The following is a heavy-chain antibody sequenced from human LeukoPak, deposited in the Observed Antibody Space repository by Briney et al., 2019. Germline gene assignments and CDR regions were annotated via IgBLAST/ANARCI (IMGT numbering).Heavy chain of an antibody. V-gene: IGHV5-10-1*01. Sequence: GGSLKISCQGSGYSFTSYWISWVRQMPGKGLEWMGGIDPSDSQTNYSPSFQGHVTISADKSISTAYLQWSSLKASDTAVYYCARHYGSGTYNSWGQGTLVTVSS. CDR1: GYSFTSYW. J-gene: IGHJ5*02. CDR3: ARHYGSGTYNS. CDR2: IDPSDSQT. D-gene: IGHD3-10*01.